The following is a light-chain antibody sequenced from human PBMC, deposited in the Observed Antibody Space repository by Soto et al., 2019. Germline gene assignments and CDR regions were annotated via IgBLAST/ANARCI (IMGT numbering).Light chain of an antibody. V-gene: IGLV2-8*01. Sequence: QSALTQPPSASGSPGQSVTISCTGTSSDIGAYKYVSWYQQHPGKAPKLMIHEVSKRPSGVPDRFYGSKSGNEASLTVSGLQAEDEADDSGSAYAGSNDRWVFGGGTQLTVL. CDR3: SAYAGSNDRWV. J-gene: IGLJ3*02. CDR1: SSDIGAYKY. CDR2: EVS.